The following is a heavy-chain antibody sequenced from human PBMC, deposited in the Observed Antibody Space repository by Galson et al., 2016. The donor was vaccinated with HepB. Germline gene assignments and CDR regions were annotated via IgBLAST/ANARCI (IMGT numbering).Heavy chain of an antibody. V-gene: IGHV4-39*01. CDR3: VAGYSSSWTGVDY. D-gene: IGHD6-13*01. Sequence: ETLSLTCSVSGASITNTNYYWGWIRQPPGKGLEWIGSIYYRGSTYYTPSLKSRVTKSVDTSKTQFSLKLSSVTAADTAVYYCVAGYSSSWTGVDYWGQGTLVTVSS. J-gene: IGHJ4*02. CDR2: IYYRGST. CDR1: GASITNTNYY.